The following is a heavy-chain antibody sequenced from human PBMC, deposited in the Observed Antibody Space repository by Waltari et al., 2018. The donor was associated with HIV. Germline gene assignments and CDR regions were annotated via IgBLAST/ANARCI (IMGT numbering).Heavy chain of an antibody. D-gene: IGHD5-18*01. Sequence: QVQLQESGPGLVKPSETLSLTCTVSGGSISSYYWSWIRQPPGKGLEWIGYIYYSGSTNYNPSLKSRVTISVDTSKNQFSLKLSSVTAADTAVYYCARDLGGHTATDWGQGTLVTVSS. V-gene: IGHV4-59*01. CDR2: IYYSGST. J-gene: IGHJ4*02. CDR3: ARDLGGHTATD. CDR1: GGSISSYY.